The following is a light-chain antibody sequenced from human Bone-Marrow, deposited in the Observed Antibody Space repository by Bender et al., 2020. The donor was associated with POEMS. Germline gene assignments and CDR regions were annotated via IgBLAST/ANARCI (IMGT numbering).Light chain of an antibody. CDR2: ENH. CDR3: CSYAGGSTWV. Sequence: QSALTQPASVSESRGQSITISCSGTSSDVGSYNLVSWYQQHPHNVPELLIYENHRRPAVLSSRFSGSSAGTAALLTSAGLQADDEAYYYCCSYAGGSTWVFGGGTTLTVL. CDR1: SSDVGSYNL. J-gene: IGLJ3*02. V-gene: IGLV2-23*01.